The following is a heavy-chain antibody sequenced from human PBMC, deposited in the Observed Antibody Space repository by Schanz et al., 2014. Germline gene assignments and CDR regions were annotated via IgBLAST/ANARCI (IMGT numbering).Heavy chain of an antibody. D-gene: IGHD3-10*01. CDR3: ARIGGSVFDY. CDR1: GFTFSSYG. Sequence: EVQLVESGGGLVQPGGSLRLSCAASGFTFSSYGMHWVRQAPGKGLEWVSAISGSGGSTYYADSVKGRFTISRDNSKNSLYLQMNSLRAEDTAVYYCARIGGSVFDYWAQGTLVTVSS. V-gene: IGHV3-23*04. J-gene: IGHJ4*02. CDR2: ISGSGGST.